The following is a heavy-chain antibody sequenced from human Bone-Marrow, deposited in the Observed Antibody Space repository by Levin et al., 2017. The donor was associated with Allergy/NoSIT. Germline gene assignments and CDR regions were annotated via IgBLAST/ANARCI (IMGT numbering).Heavy chain of an antibody. J-gene: IGHJ6*02. CDR2: ISSGRSAI. CDR3: ARDLIADYSSRYYGMDV. V-gene: IGHV3-48*02. D-gene: IGHD6-19*01. Sequence: QAGGSLRLSCAASGFTFSSSSMNWVRQAPGRGLEWVSYISSGRSAIYYADSVKGRFTISRDNARNSLYLQMNSLRDEDTAVYYCARDLIADYSSRYYGMDVWGQGTTVTVSS. CDR1: GFTFSSSS.